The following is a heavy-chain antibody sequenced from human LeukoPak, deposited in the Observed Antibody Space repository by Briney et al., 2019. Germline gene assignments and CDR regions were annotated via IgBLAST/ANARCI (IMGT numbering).Heavy chain of an antibody. V-gene: IGHV5-51*01. J-gene: IGHJ4*02. D-gene: IGHD3-16*01. CDR1: EYSFTTYW. Sequence: GESLKISCKGFEYSFTTYWIGWVRQMPGKGLEWMGIINPNDSDTIYGPSFQGQVTISADKSISTAYLQWGSLKASDTAMYYCARYPRGEGFDYWGQGTLVTVSS. CDR2: INPNDSDT. CDR3: ARYPRGEGFDY.